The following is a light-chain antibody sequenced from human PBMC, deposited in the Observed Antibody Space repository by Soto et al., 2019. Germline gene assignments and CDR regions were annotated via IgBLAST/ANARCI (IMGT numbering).Light chain of an antibody. CDR1: QSVSSY. V-gene: IGKV3-11*01. CDR2: DAS. Sequence: EIVLTQSPATLSLSPGERSTLSCRASQSVSSYLAWYQQKPFQAPRLLIYDASNRATGIPARFSGSGSGTDFTLTISSLEPEDFAVYYCHQHGSSVGGGTKVDIK. J-gene: IGKJ4*01. CDR3: HQHGSS.